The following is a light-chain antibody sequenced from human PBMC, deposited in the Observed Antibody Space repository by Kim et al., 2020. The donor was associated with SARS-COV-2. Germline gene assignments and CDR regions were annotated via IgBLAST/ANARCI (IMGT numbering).Light chain of an antibody. CDR1: TSSIGNNI. CDR3: AAWDDGLNVWV. V-gene: IGLV1-44*01. Sequence: QSVLTQPPSASGTPGQTVIISCSGSTSSIGNNIVNWYQQFPGAAPSLLIYENNRRPSGVPDRFSGSKSGASASLAISGLQSEDEAAYSCAAWDDGLNVWVFGGGTQLTV. CDR2: ENN. J-gene: IGLJ3*02.